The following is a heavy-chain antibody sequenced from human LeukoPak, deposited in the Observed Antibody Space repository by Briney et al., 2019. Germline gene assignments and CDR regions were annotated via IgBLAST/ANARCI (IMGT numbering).Heavy chain of an antibody. J-gene: IGHJ5*02. V-gene: IGHV4-34*01. CDR3: ARALPRSITIFGVVTVIPPYNWFDP. CDR2: INHSGST. D-gene: IGHD3-3*01. CDR1: GGSFSGYY. Sequence: KSSETLSLTCAVYGGSFSGYYWSWIRQPPGKGLEWIGEINHSGSTNYNPSLKSRVTISVDTSKNQFSLKLSSVTAADTAVYYCARALPRSITIFGVVTVIPPYNWFDPWGQGTLVTVSS.